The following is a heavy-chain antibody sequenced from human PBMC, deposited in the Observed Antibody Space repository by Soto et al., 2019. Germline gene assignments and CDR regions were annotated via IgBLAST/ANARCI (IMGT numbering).Heavy chain of an antibody. J-gene: IGHJ4*02. D-gene: IGHD2-2*01. CDR3: ARDSTSTTGIDY. CDR2: IYYSGST. CDR1: GGSISSGGYY. V-gene: IGHV4-31*03. Sequence: SDTLSLTCTVSGGSISSGGYYWSWIRQHPGKGLEWIGYIYYSGSTYYNPSLKSRVTISVDTSKNQFSLKLSSVTAADTAVYYCARDSTSTTGIDYWGQGTLVTVSS.